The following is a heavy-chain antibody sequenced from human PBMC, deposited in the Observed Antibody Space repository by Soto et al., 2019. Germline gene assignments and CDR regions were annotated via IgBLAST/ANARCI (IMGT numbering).Heavy chain of an antibody. CDR3: ARPRPYSSSSGFDY. V-gene: IGHV3-21*01. CDR1: GFTFSSYS. Sequence: GGSLRLSCAASGFTFSSYSMNWVRQAPGKGLEWVSSISSSSSYIYYADSVKGRFTISRDNAKNSLYLQMSSLRAEDTAVYYCARPRPYSSSSGFDYWGQGTLVTVSS. CDR2: ISSSSSYI. D-gene: IGHD6-6*01. J-gene: IGHJ4*02.